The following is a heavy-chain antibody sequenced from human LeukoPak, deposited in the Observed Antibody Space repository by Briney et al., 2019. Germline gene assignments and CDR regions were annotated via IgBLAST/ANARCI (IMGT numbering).Heavy chain of an antibody. CDR1: GGTFSIYA. CDR3: ARSPRYCSSTSCYVTGWFDP. CDR2: IIPIFGTA. D-gene: IGHD2-2*01. V-gene: IGHV1-69*13. Sequence: SVTVSFTASGGTFSIYAISWVRQAPGQGLEWMGGIIPIFGTANYAQKFQGRVTITADESTSTAYMELSSLRSEDTAVYYCARSPRYCSSTSCYVTGWFDPWGQGTLVTVSS. J-gene: IGHJ5*02.